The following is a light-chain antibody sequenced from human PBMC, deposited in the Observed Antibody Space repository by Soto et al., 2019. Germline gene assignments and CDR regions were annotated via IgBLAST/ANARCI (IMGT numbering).Light chain of an antibody. V-gene: IGLV2-8*01. J-gene: IGLJ1*01. CDR3: KSYAGSNTYV. CDR1: KNDIGVYDF. Sequence: ARTQPPSASGSPGQSVTISCTGTKNDIGVYDFVSWYQHHPGKAPRLIIYEVVQRPSGVPDRFSGSKSGNTASLTVSGLQAADEADYFCKSYAGSNTYVFGSGTKVTVL. CDR2: EVV.